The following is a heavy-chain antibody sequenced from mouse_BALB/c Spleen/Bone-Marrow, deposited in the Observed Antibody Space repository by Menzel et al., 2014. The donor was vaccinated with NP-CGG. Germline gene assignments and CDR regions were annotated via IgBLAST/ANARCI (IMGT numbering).Heavy chain of an antibody. CDR3: ARQGDGYFDY. D-gene: IGHD2-3*01. Sequence: EVKLMESGGGLVKPGGSLTLSCAASGFTFSSYAMSWVRQTPEKRLEWVATISSGGSYTYYPDSVKGRFTISRDNAKNTLYLQMSSLRSEDTAIYYCARQGDGYFDYWGQGTTLTVSS. CDR2: ISSGGSYT. CDR1: GFTFSSYA. J-gene: IGHJ2*01. V-gene: IGHV5-9-3*01.